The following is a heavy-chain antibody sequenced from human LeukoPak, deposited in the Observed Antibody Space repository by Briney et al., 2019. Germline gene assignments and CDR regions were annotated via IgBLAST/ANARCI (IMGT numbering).Heavy chain of an antibody. CDR3: ARAEGCWLPIVYYYYYGMDV. J-gene: IGHJ6*02. Sequence: GASVKVSCKASGYTFTSYGISRVRQAPGQGLEWMGWISAYNGNTNYAQKFQGRVTITADESTSTAYMELSSLRSEDTAVYYCARAEGCWLPIVYYYYYGMDVWGQGTTVTVSS. CDR2: ISAYNGNT. D-gene: IGHD3-9*01. V-gene: IGHV1-18*01. CDR1: GYTFTSYG.